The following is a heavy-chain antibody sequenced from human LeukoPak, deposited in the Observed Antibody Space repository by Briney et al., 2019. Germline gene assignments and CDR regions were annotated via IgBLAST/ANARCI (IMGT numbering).Heavy chain of an antibody. CDR1: GYTFTSYY. D-gene: IGHD3-22*01. V-gene: IGHV1-46*01. CDR2: INPSGGST. J-gene: IGHJ4*02. CDR3: ARNDFYDSSGYYNFDY. Sequence: ASVKVSCKASGYTFTSYYMHWVRQAPGQGLEWMGIINPSGGSTSYAQKFQGRVTMTRDTSTSTVYMELSRLRSDDTAVYYCARNDFYDSSGYYNFDYWGQGTLVTVSS.